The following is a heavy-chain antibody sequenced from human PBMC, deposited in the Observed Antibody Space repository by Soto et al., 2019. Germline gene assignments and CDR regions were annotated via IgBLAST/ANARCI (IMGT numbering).Heavy chain of an antibody. J-gene: IGHJ6*04. D-gene: IGHD4-4*01. V-gene: IGHV4-59*03. CDR1: GGSIRSYC. CDR3: DGCASITVATRRPIDD. Sequence: QVQLQESGPTLVKPSETLSLTCTVSGGSIRSYCWTWIRQPPGPGLGWIGCICNSCTRNYNPTLKCRNGRSIDTHERPIPQQPRSLNVATTAFYYWDGCASITVATRRPIDDWGKGTTVTVSS. CDR2: ICNSCTR.